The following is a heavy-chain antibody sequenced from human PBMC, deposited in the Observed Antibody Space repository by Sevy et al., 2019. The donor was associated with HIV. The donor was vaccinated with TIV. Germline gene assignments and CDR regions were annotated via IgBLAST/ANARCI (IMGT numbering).Heavy chain of an antibody. J-gene: IGHJ3*02. CDR3: ARPYDSSGYYVYAFDI. V-gene: IGHV3-74*01. CDR1: GFAFSSYW. CDR2: INSDRSST. Sequence: GGSLRLSCAASGFAFSSYWMHWVRQTPGKGLVWVSRINSDRSSTSYADSVKGRFTISRDNAKNTLYLQMNSLRAEDTAVYYCARPYDSSGYYVYAFDIWGQGTMVTVSS. D-gene: IGHD3-22*01.